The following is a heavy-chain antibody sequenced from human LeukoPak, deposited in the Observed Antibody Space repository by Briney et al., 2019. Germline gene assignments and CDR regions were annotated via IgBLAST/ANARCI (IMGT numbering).Heavy chain of an antibody. D-gene: IGHD3-22*01. CDR2: ISSSSSYI. CDR3: ARDPSYHYDSSGSH. CDR1: GFTFGSYS. J-gene: IGHJ4*02. Sequence: GGSLRLSCAASGFTFGSYSMNWVRQAPGKGLEWVSSISSSSSYIYYADSVKGRFTISRDNAKNSLYLQMNSLRAEDTAVYYCARDPSYHYDSSGSHWGQGTLVTVSS. V-gene: IGHV3-21*01.